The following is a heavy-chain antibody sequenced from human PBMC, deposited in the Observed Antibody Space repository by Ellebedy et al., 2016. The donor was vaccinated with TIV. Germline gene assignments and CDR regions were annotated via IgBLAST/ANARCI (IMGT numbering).Heavy chain of an antibody. V-gene: IGHV3-23*01. CDR2: ISGSGGST. CDR3: ARPTYYDFWGYGMDV. J-gene: IGHJ6*02. CDR1: GFTFSSYA. Sequence: GESLKISXAGSGFTFSSYAMTWVRKAPGKGLEWVSAISGSGGSTYYADSVKGRFTISRDNSKNTLYLQMNSLRAEDTAVYYCARPTYYDFWGYGMDVWGQGTTVTVSS. D-gene: IGHD3-3*01.